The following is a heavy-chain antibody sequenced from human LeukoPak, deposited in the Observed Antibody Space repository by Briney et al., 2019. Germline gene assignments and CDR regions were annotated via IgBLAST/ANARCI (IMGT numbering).Heavy chain of an antibody. CDR1: GFTFSSYA. CDR2: ISISGGST. J-gene: IGHJ4*02. V-gene: IGHV3-23*01. Sequence: GGSLRLSCAASGFTFSSYAMSWVRQAPGKGLEWVSAISISGGSTYYADSVKGRFTISRDNSKNTLYLQMNSLRAEDTAVCYCAKGIKWELPFDYWGQGTLVTVSS. D-gene: IGHD1-26*01. CDR3: AKGIKWELPFDY.